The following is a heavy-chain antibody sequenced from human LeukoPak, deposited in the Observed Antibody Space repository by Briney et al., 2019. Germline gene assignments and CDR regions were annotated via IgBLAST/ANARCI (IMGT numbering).Heavy chain of an antibody. D-gene: IGHD3-22*01. J-gene: IGHJ3*02. V-gene: IGHV4-39*07. CDR2: IYHSGST. CDR1: GGSISSGGYY. CDR3: ARDHAITMIVVVIPGDAFDI. Sequence: PSETLSLTCTVSGGSISSGGYYWGWIRQPPGKGLEWIGSIYHSGSTYYNPSLKSRVTISVDTSKNQFSLKLSSVTAADTAVYYCARDHAITMIVVVIPGDAFDIWGQGTMVTVSS.